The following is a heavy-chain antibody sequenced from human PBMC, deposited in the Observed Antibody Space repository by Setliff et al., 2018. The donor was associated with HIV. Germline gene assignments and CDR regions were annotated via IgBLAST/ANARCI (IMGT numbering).Heavy chain of an antibody. V-gene: IGHV1-69*13. Sequence: GASVKVSCKASGGTFSSYAINWVRQAPGQGLEWMGGIIAIFGTGKYAQKFQGRVTITADESTSTVYMELSSLRSEDTAVYYCARGLYYYDKRDYYYHIDVWGKGTTVTVSS. CDR2: IIAIFGTG. D-gene: IGHD3-22*01. J-gene: IGHJ6*03. CDR3: ARGLYYYDKRDYYYHIDV. CDR1: GGTFSSYA.